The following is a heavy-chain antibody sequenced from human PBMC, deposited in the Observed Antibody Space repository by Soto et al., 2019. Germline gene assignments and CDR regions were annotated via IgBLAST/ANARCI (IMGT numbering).Heavy chain of an antibody. CDR3: ARDGRGLGNYYYYGMDX. CDR1: GFTFSSYG. V-gene: IGHV3-33*01. J-gene: IGHJ6*02. D-gene: IGHD6-19*01. CDR2: IWYDGSNK. Sequence: GGSLRLSCAASGFTFSSYGMHWVRQAPGKGLEWVSVIWYDGSNKYYAYSVKVRFTISIDNSKNPLYLQMNSLRAEDTAVYYCARDGRGLGNYYYYGMDXWGQGTPVTVS.